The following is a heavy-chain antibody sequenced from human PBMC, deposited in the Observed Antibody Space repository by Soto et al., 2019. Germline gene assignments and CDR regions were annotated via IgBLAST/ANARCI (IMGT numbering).Heavy chain of an antibody. CDR2: INAGNGDT. CDR3: ARAISGYVT. D-gene: IGHD5-12*01. V-gene: IGHV1-3*01. J-gene: IGHJ4*02. Sequence: QVQLVQSGAEVQKPGASVKISCKASGITYTTYPIHWVRQAPGQGLEWMGWINAGNGDTRYSQRFQGRVTLTRDTSATTTYMDLSSLRSEDTSIYYCARAISGYVTWGQGTLVTVSS. CDR1: GITYTTYP.